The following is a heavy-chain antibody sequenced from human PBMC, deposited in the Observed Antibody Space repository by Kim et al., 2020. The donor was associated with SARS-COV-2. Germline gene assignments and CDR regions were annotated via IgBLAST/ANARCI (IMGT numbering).Heavy chain of an antibody. CDR2: INHSGST. D-gene: IGHD6-19*01. J-gene: IGHJ4*02. V-gene: IGHV4-34*01. Sequence: SETLSLTCAVYGGSFSGYYWSWIRQPPGKGLEWIGEINHSGSTNYNPSLKSRVTISVDTSKNQFSLKLSSVTAADTAVYYCARGKWLVREKRTTCFDYWGQGTLVTVSS. CDR3: ARGKWLVREKRTTCFDY. CDR1: GGSFSGYY.